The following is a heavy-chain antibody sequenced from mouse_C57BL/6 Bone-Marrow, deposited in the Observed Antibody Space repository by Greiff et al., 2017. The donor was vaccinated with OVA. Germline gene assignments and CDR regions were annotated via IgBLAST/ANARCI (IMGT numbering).Heavy chain of an antibody. CDR1: GFSLSTFGMG. J-gene: IGHJ1*03. Sequence: QVTLKVSGPGILQPSQTLSLTCSFSGFSLSTFGMGVGWIRQPSGKGLEWLVHIWWDDDKYYNTALKRRLTFSNDTSKNQVFLMIANVDTAGTATYSCARVVYDGYYDVWGTGTTVTVSS. V-gene: IGHV8-8*01. D-gene: IGHD2-3*01. CDR2: IWWDDDK. CDR3: ARVVYDGYYDV.